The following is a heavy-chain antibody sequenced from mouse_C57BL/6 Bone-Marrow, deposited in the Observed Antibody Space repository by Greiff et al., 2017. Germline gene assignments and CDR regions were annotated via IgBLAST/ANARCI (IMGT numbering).Heavy chain of an antibody. CDR1: GYAFTSYW. CDR2: IVPSDGDT. CDR3: ARGAY. Sequence: QVQLQQPGAELVKPGASVKLSCKASGYAFTSYWMQWVKQRPGKGLEWIGEIVPSDGDTNYNGKFKGKATLTVDKSSSTAYMQLSGLTSEDSAVYFCARGAYWGQRTLVTVSA. V-gene: IGHV1-50*01. J-gene: IGHJ3*01.